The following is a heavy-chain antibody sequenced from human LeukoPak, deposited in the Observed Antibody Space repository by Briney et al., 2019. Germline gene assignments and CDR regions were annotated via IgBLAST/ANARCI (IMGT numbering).Heavy chain of an antibody. V-gene: IGHV3-7*03. Sequence: GGSLRLSCAASGFTFSSYWMNWVRQAPGKGLEWVANIKQDGSEKYYVDSVEGRFTISRDNAKNSLYLQMNSLRAEDTAVYYCARDSRIAAATNNWFDPWGQGTLVIVSS. CDR2: IKQDGSEK. CDR3: ARDSRIAAATNNWFDP. D-gene: IGHD6-13*01. CDR1: GFTFSSYW. J-gene: IGHJ5*02.